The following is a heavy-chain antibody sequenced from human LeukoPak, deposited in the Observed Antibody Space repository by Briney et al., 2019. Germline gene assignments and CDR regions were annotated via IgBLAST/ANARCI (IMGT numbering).Heavy chain of an antibody. CDR2: ISSSGSTI. V-gene: IGHV3-48*03. CDR3: ARDRKGYVIDY. Sequence: GGSLRLSCAASGFTFSSYEMNWVRQAPGKVLEWVSYISSSGSTIYYADSVKGRFTISRDNAKNSLYLQMNSLRAEDTAVYYCARDRKGYVIDYWGQGTLVTVSS. J-gene: IGHJ4*02. D-gene: IGHD3-16*01. CDR1: GFTFSSYE.